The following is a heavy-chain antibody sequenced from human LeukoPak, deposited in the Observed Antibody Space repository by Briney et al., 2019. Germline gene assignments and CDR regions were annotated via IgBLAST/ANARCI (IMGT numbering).Heavy chain of an antibody. V-gene: IGHV1-69*05. CDR3: ARSPWGRDYYDSSGYPLFDY. CDR2: IIPIFGTA. D-gene: IGHD3-22*01. CDR1: GGTFSSYA. J-gene: IGHJ4*02. Sequence: SVKVSCKASGGTFSSYAISWVRQAPGQGLEWMGGIIPIFGTANYAQKFQGRVTITTDESTSTAYMELSSLRSEDTAVYYCARSPWGRDYYDSSGYPLFDYWGQGTLVTVSS.